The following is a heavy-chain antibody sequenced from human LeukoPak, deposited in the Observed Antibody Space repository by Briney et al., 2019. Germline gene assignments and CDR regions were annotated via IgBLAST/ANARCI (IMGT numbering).Heavy chain of an antibody. CDR3: ARGRMWYSSGWYYFDY. CDR1: GGSFSGYY. J-gene: IGHJ4*02. D-gene: IGHD6-19*01. Sequence: SETLSLTCAVYGGSFSGYYWSWIRQPPGKGLEWIGEINHSGSTNYNPSLKSRVTISVDTSKNQFSLKLSSVTAADTAGYYCARGRMWYSSGWYYFDYWGQGTLVTVSS. CDR2: INHSGST. V-gene: IGHV4-34*01.